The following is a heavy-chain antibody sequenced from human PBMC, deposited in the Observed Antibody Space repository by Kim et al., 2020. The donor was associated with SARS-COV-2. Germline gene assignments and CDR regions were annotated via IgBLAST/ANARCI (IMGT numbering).Heavy chain of an antibody. J-gene: IGHJ4*02. D-gene: IGHD3-3*01. CDR2: IYPGDSDT. CDR1: GYSFTSYW. Sequence: GESLKISCKGSGYSFTSYWIGWVRQMPGKGLEWMGIIYPGDSDTRYSPSFQGHVTISADKSISTAYLQWSSLKASDTAMYYCARTSRPDFWSGYPDYWGQGTLVTVSS. V-gene: IGHV5-51*01. CDR3: ARTSRPDFWSGYPDY.